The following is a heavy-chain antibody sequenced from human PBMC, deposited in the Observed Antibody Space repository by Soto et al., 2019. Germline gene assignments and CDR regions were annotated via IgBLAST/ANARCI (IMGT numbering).Heavy chain of an antibody. V-gene: IGHV4-39*01. Sequence: QLQLQESGPGLVKPSETLSLTCTVSGGSISSSSYYWGWIRQPPGKGLEWIGSIYYSGSTYYNPSLKSRVTISVDTSKNQFSLKLSSVTAADTAVYYCASIAAAEVFHYYYYMDVWGKGTTVTVSS. D-gene: IGHD6-13*01. CDR1: GGSISSSSYY. CDR2: IYYSGST. J-gene: IGHJ6*03. CDR3: ASIAAAEVFHYYYYMDV.